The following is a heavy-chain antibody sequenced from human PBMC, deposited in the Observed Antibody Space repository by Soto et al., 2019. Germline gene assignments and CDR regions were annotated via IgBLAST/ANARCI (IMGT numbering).Heavy chain of an antibody. V-gene: IGHV3-9*01. J-gene: IGHJ4*02. CDR2: ISCNSGSI. CDR3: AKGREGYYDSSGFDY. CDR1: GFTFDDYA. Sequence: GGSLRLSCAASGFTFDDYAMHWVRQAPGKGLEWVSGISCNSGSIGYADSVKGRFTISRDNAKNSLYLQMNSLRAEDTALYYCAKGREGYYDSSGFDYWGQGTLVTVSS. D-gene: IGHD3-22*01.